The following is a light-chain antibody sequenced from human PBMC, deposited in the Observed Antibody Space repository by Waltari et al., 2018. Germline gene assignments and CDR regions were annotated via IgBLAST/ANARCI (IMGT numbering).Light chain of an antibody. CDR3: MQATHWPYT. Sequence: DVVVTQSPLSLPVTLGQPASISCRSSQSLVSSDRNTYLNWFHLRPGQSPRRLIYETSKRDSGVPDRFSGSGSGAGFTLKISRVEAEDVGIYYCMQATHWPYTFGQGTKLEIK. V-gene: IGKV2-30*01. J-gene: IGKJ2*01. CDR1: QSLVSSDRNTY. CDR2: ETS.